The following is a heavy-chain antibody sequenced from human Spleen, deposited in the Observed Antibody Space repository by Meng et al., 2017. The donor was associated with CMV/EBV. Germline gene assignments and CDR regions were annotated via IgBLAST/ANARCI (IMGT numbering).Heavy chain of an antibody. CDR2: INPSGGST. J-gene: IGHJ4*02. CDR3: ARERGDIVVATANSELDY. Sequence: ASVKVSCKASGYIFSNQYMHWVRQAPGQGLEWMGMINPSGGSTTYAQRFQGRVTMTRDTSTSTVYMEMSSPRSEDTAVYYCARERGDIVVATANSELDYWGQGTLVTVSS. D-gene: IGHD2-2*01. V-gene: IGHV1-46*01. CDR1: GYIFSNQY.